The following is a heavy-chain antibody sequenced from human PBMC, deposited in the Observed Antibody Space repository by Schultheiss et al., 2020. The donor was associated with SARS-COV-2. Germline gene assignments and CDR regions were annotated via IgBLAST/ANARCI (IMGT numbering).Heavy chain of an antibody. CDR2: ISGSGGST. D-gene: IGHD2-2*01. CDR1: GFTFSDYY. J-gene: IGHJ4*02. Sequence: GGSLRLSCAASGFTFSDYYTTWVRQAPGKGLEWVSAISGSGGSTYYADSVKGRFTISRDNSKNTLYLQMNSLRAEDTAVYYCAKDRALPVVPAAIFTGWGQGTLVTVSS. V-gene: IGHV3-23*01. CDR3: AKDRALPVVPAAIFTG.